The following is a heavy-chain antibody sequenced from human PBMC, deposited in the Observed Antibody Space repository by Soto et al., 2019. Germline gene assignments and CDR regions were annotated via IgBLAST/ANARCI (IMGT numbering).Heavy chain of an antibody. V-gene: IGHV1-18*01. Sequence: ASVKVSCKASGYTFTSYGISWVRQAPGQGLEWMGWISAYNGNTNYAQKLQGRVTMTTDTSTSTAYMELRSLRSDDTAVYYCARDQGRTTVTLYYYYYGMDVWGQGTTVTVS. J-gene: IGHJ6*02. CDR3: ARDQGRTTVTLYYYYYGMDV. CDR1: GYTFTSYG. D-gene: IGHD4-4*01. CDR2: ISAYNGNT.